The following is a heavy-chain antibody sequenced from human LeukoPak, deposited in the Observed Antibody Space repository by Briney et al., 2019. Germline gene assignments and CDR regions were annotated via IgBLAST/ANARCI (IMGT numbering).Heavy chain of an antibody. CDR1: GGTFSSYA. CDR2: IIPILGIA. J-gene: IGHJ4*02. D-gene: IGHD6-19*01. CDR3: ARDRSSGWEVFDC. Sequence: ASVKVSCKASGGTFSSYAISWVRQAPGQGLEWMGRIIPILGIANYAQKFQGRVTITADKSTSTAYMELSSLRSEDTAVYYCARDRSSGWEVFDCWGQGTLVTVSS. V-gene: IGHV1-69*04.